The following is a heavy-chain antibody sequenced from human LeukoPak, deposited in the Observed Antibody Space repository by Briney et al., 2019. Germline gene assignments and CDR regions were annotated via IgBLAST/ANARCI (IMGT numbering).Heavy chain of an antibody. D-gene: IGHD1-26*01. V-gene: IGHV3-48*01. CDR3: ARGYDRVGATGYYYYYMDV. CDR2: ISSSSSTI. J-gene: IGHJ6*03. Sequence: PGGSLRLSCAASGCTFSSYSMNWVRQAPGKGLEWVPYISSSSSTIYYADSVKGRFTISRDNAKNSLYLQMNSLRAEDTAVYYCARGYDRVGATGYYYYYMDVWGKGTTVTVSS. CDR1: GCTFSSYS.